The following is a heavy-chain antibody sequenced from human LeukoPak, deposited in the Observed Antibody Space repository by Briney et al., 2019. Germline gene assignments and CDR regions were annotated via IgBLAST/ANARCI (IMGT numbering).Heavy chain of an antibody. D-gene: IGHD3-10*01. CDR1: GFTFSDYY. J-gene: IGHJ4*02. V-gene: IGHV3-11*01. CDR3: ARVTYGSGTYGAFDY. Sequence: PGGSLRLSCAASGFTFSDYYMSWIRQAPGKGLEWLSYISSSGTTIYYADSVKGRFTISRDNAKNSLYLQMNSLRAEDTAVYYRARVTYGSGTYGAFDYWGQGTLVTVSS. CDR2: ISSSGTTI.